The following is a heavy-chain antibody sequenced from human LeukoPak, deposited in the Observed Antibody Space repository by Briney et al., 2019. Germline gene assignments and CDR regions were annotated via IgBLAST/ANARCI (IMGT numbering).Heavy chain of an antibody. J-gene: IGHJ4*02. Sequence: PSETLSLTCAVYGGSFSGYYWSWIRQPPGKGLEWIGSIYYSGSTYYNPSLKSRVTISVDTSKNQFSLKLSSVTAADTAVYYCATSDYGGNGPFRMWGQGTLVTVSS. CDR1: GGSFSGYY. CDR2: IYYSGST. V-gene: IGHV4-34*01. CDR3: ATSDYGGNGPFRM. D-gene: IGHD4-23*01.